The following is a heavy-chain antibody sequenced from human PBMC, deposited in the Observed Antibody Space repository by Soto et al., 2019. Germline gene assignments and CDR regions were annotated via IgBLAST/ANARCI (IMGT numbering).Heavy chain of an antibody. J-gene: IGHJ6*04. CDR2: ISGSGGST. CDR3: ANRDTSMVTRYYYGMDV. V-gene: IGHV3-23*01. D-gene: IGHD5-18*01. Sequence: EVQLLESGGGLVQPGGSLRLSCAASGFRFSSYAMSWVRQAPGKGLEWVSAISGSGGSTYYSDSVKGRFTISRDNSKNRLYLQMNSLRAEDTAVYYCANRDTSMVTRYYYGMDVWGKGTTVTVSS. CDR1: GFRFSSYA.